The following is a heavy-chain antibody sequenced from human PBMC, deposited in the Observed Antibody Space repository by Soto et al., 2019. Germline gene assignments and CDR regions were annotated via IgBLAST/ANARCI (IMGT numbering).Heavy chain of an antibody. Sequence: EVQLVESGGGLVQPGGSLRLSCAASGFTFSDHCMDWVRQAPGKGLEWVGRNRNKAKSSTTEYAASVKSSFTISRDVSKNSLYLEMNSLKTEDTAVYYCAREQWLVPITIAYWGQGTLVTVSS. V-gene: IGHV3-72*01. J-gene: IGHJ4*02. CDR3: AREQWLVPITIAY. CDR2: NRNKAKSSTT. D-gene: IGHD6-19*01. CDR1: GFTFSDHC.